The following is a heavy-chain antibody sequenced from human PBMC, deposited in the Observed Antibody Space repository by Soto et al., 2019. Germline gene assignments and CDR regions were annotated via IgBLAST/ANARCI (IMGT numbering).Heavy chain of an antibody. CDR2: IYPADSET. D-gene: IGHD3-22*01. Sequence: XESLKIYWKGSGYSFFSHWLVWVRQMPGKGLEWVGIIYPADSETRYSPSFQGQVTISVDKSINTAYLQWSSLKASDTAMYYCARRPWLSGYYDYWGQGTLVTVSS. V-gene: IGHV5-51*01. CDR3: ARRPWLSGYYDY. J-gene: IGHJ4*02. CDR1: GYSFFSHW.